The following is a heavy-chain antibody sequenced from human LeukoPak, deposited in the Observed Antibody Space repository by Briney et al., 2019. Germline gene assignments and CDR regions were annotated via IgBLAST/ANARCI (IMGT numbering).Heavy chain of an antibody. J-gene: IGHJ4*02. CDR3: ARRSSGWPFDN. D-gene: IGHD6-19*01. V-gene: IGHV4-39*01. Sequence: PSETLSLTCTVSGGSISSSGYYWGWIRQPPGKGLEWIGNIYYSGSTYYNPSLKSRVTISVDTSKTHFSLNVSSVTAADTAIYYCARRSSGWPFDNWGQGRLVTVSS. CDR1: GGSISSSGYY. CDR2: IYYSGST.